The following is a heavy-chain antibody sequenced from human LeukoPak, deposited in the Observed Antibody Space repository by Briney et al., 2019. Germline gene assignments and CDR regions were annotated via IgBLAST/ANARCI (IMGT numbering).Heavy chain of an antibody. CDR2: ISGSGGST. V-gene: IGHV3-23*01. CDR1: GFTFSSYA. CDR3: AKHLYYYDSSGYLGAFDI. D-gene: IGHD3-22*01. Sequence: GGSLRLSCAASGFTFSSYAMSWVRQAPGKGLEWVSAISGSGGSTYYADSVKGRFTIPRDNSKNTLYLQMNSLRAEDTAVYYCAKHLYYYDSSGYLGAFDIWGQGTMVTVSS. J-gene: IGHJ3*02.